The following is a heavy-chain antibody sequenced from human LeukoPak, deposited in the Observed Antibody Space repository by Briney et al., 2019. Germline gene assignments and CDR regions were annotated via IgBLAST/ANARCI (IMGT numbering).Heavy chain of an antibody. V-gene: IGHV4-59*01. J-gene: IGHJ5*02. CDR1: GGSISSYY. CDR3: ARPNYYGSGSYWFDP. D-gene: IGHD3-10*01. CDR2: IYYSGST. Sequence: PSETLSPTCTVSGGSISSYYWSWIRQPPGKGLEWIGYIYYSGSTNYNPSLKSRVTISVDTSKNQFSLKLSSVTAADTAVYYCARPNYYGSGSYWFDPWGQGTLVTVSS.